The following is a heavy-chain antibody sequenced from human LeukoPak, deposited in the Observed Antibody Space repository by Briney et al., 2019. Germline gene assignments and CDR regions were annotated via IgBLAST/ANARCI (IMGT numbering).Heavy chain of an antibody. J-gene: IGHJ5*02. CDR1: GYTFTNYG. V-gene: IGHV1-18*01. D-gene: IGHD5-12*01. CDR3: ARDKVATPTTLAFDP. CDR2: ISAYSGNT. Sequence: ASVKVSCKASGYTFTNYGINWVRQAPGLGLEWMGWISAYSGNTNYAQKIQDRVTMTTDTSTSTVYMELRRLISDDTAVYYCARDKVATPTTLAFDPWGQGTLVTVSS.